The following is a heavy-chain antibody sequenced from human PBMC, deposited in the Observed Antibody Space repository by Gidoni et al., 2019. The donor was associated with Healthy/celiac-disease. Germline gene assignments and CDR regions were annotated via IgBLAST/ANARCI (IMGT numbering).Heavy chain of an antibody. CDR2: IYYCGST. D-gene: IGHD3-10*01. CDR1: GGSISSSSYY. CDR3: ARLPESYGSGSYYKVPPWYFDL. J-gene: IGHJ2*01. V-gene: IGHV4-39*01. Sequence: QLQLQESGPGLVKPSETLSLTCTVSGGSISSSSYYWGWIRQPPGKGLEWIGSIYYCGSTYYNPSLKSRVTISVDTSKNQFSLKLSSVTAADTAVYYCARLPESYGSGSYYKVPPWYFDLWGRGTLVTVSS.